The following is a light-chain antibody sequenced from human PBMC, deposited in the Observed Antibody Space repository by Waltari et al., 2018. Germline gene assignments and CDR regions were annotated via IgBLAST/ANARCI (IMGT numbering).Light chain of an antibody. CDR2: AAS. CDR3: LQDYNYPWT. J-gene: IGKJ1*01. Sequence: AIQMTQSPSSLSASVGARVTITCRASQGIRNDLGWYKQKPGEAPKLLVCAASSLQSGVPSRFSGSGSGTDFTLTISSLQPEDFATYYCLQDYNYPWTFGQGTKVEIK. V-gene: IGKV1-6*01. CDR1: QGIRND.